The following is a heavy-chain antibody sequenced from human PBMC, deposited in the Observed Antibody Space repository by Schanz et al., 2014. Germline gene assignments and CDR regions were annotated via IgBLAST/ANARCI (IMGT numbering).Heavy chain of an antibody. D-gene: IGHD6-13*01. CDR2: ISYDGSHK. Sequence: QVLLVESGGGVVQPGRSLRLSCAASGFTFSNFAIHWVRQAPGKGLEWVAVISYDGSHKDYADSVKGRFTISRDNSKNTLYLQMNSLRAEDTAVYYCARDRQQLVGRIGYYYGMDVWGQGTTVTVSS. V-gene: IGHV3-30*04. CDR1: GFTFSNFA. CDR3: ARDRQQLVGRIGYYYGMDV. J-gene: IGHJ6*02.